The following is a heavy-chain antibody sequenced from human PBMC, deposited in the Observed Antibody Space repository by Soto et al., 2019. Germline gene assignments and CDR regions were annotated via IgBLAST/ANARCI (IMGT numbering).Heavy chain of an antibody. CDR2: ISGSSGTT. D-gene: IGHD1-26*01. Sequence: GWSLRLSCASAVFTFNTYAMTWVRQAPGKGLEWVSAISGSSGTTYYADSVKGRVTISRDNSKNTLFLEMNSLRADDTAVYYCAKGLVGGSLYYFDYWGQGTPVTVSS. J-gene: IGHJ4*02. V-gene: IGHV3-23*01. CDR3: AKGLVGGSLYYFDY. CDR1: VFTFNTYA.